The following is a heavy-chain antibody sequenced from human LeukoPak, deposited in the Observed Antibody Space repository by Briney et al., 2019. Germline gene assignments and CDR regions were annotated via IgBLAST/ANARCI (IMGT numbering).Heavy chain of an antibody. D-gene: IGHD6-6*01. CDR1: GDSVSTNTAA. Sequence: SQTLSLTCAISGDSVSTNTAAWNWIRQSPSRGLEWLGRTYYRSKWYNDYAVSMKGRITINPDTPKNQLSLQLNSMTPEDAAVYYCARERSSSFDPWGQGTLVTVSS. J-gene: IGHJ5*02. CDR2: TYYRSKWYN. CDR3: ARERSSSFDP. V-gene: IGHV6-1*01.